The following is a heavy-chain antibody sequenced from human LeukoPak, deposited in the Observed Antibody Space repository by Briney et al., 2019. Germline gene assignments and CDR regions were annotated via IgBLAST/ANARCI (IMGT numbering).Heavy chain of an antibody. CDR2: IYYSGST. V-gene: IGHV4-59*08. CDR3: ARQIIAPTEPHFDY. CDR1: GGSISSYY. Sequence: PSETLSLTCTVSGGSISSYYWSWIRQPPGKGLEWIGYIYYSGSTNYNPSLKSRVTISVDTSKNQFSLKLSSVTAADTAVYYCARQIIAPTEPHFDYWGQGTLVTVSS. D-gene: IGHD6-13*01. J-gene: IGHJ4*02.